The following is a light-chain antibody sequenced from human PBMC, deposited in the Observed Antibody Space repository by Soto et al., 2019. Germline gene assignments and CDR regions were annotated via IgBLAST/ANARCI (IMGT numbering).Light chain of an antibody. CDR2: DVS. V-gene: IGLV2-14*01. Sequence: QSVLTQPASVSGSPGQSITISCTGISSDVGGYNYVSWYQQHPGKAPKLMIYDVSNRPSGVSNRFSGSKTGDTASLTISGLQTEDEADYYCISYTDRQSYLFGTGTKVTVL. J-gene: IGLJ1*01. CDR1: SSDVGGYNY. CDR3: ISYTDRQSYL.